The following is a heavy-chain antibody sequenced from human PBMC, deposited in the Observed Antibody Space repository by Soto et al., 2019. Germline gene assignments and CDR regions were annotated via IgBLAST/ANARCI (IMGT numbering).Heavy chain of an antibody. CDR1: GGTFSTYV. D-gene: IGHD1-26*01. J-gene: IGHJ6*02. Sequence: QVQLVQSGAEVKKPGSSVKVSCKASGGTFSTYVVSWVRQAPGQGLEWMGGIVPVFGTPSFAQTFRGTVTITAGESSSTVYLELSSLRSEDTAVYYCARGRGQYAHYFPLDVCGQGTTVTVSS. CDR2: IVPVFGTP. CDR3: ARGRGQYAHYFPLDV. V-gene: IGHV1-69*12.